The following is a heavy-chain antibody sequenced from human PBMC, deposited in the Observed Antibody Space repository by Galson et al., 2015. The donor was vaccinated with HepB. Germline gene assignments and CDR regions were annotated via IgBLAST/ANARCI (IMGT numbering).Heavy chain of an antibody. Sequence: SVKVSCKVSGGTFSSYAISWARQAPGQGLEWMGGIIPIFGTANYAQKFQGRLTISADESTSTVYMELSSLRSEDTAVYYCARGGPHIVMDDYYYKMDVWGKGTTVTVSS. CDR3: ARGGPHIVMDDYYYKMDV. J-gene: IGHJ6*03. D-gene: IGHD2-21*01. CDR1: GGTFSSYA. V-gene: IGHV1-69*13. CDR2: IIPIFGTA.